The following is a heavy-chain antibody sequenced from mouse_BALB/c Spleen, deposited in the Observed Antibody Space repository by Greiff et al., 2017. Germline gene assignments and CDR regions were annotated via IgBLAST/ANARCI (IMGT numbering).Heavy chain of an antibody. CDR1: GFTFSSYY. CDR3: ARDGSSLWYFDG. Sequence: EVKLMESGGGLVKLGGSLKLSCAASGFTFSSYYMSWVRQTPEKRLELVAAINSNGGSTYYPDTVKGRFTISRDNAKNTLYLQMSSLKSEDTALYYCARDGSSLWYFDGWGGGTTVNGSS. CDR2: INSNGGST. V-gene: IGHV5-6-2*01. J-gene: IGHJ1*01. D-gene: IGHD1-1*01.